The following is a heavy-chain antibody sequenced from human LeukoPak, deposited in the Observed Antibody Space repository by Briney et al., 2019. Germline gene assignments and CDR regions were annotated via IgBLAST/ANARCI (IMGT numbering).Heavy chain of an antibody. CDR2: ISGSTNYI. J-gene: IGHJ4*02. Sequence: GGSLRLSCAASGFTVSPCSMNWVRQAPGKGLEWISSISGSTNYIYYADSMKGRFTISRDNAKNSLYLQMNSLRAEDTAVYYCARDLGYSYGYEDYWGQGTLVTVSS. D-gene: IGHD5-18*01. CDR1: GFTVSPCS. CDR3: ARDLGYSYGYEDY. V-gene: IGHV3-21*01.